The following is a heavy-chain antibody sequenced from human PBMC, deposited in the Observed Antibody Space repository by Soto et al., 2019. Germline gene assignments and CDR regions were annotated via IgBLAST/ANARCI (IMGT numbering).Heavy chain of an antibody. D-gene: IGHD2-15*01. V-gene: IGHV3-30-3*01. J-gene: IGHJ4*02. CDR2: ISYDGSNK. CDR1: GVTCISYA. CDR3: ARDFSMVVVAPGY. Sequence: GGSLRLSCAASGVTCISYAMHWVRQAPGKGLEWVAVISYDGSNKYYADSVKGRFTISRDNSKDTVYLQMNSLRAEDTAVYYCARDFSMVVVAPGYWGQGTLVTVSS.